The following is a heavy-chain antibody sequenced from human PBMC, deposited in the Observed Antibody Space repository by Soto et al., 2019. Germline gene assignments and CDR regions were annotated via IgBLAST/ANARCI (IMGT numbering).Heavy chain of an antibody. V-gene: IGHV1-2*04. J-gene: IGHJ6*02. CDR3: ARERIVVVTAYYGMDV. D-gene: IGHD2-21*02. CDR1: GYSFTSHY. Sequence: ASVKVSCKAIGYSFTSHYMHWVRQAPGQGLEWMGWINPNSGGTNYAQKFQGWVTMTRDTSISTAYMELSRLRSDDTAVYYCARERIVVVTAYYGMDVWGQGTTVTVSS. CDR2: INPNSGGT.